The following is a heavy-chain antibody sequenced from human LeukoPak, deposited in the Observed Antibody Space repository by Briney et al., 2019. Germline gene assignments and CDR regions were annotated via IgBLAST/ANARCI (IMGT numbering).Heavy chain of an antibody. Sequence: ASVKVSCKASGYTFTTLDINWVRQASGQGLEWMGWINPNSGNRGYAQKFQGRVTITRDTSISTAYMELRSLRSDDTAVYYCARDGRTTLDYWGQGTLVTVSS. CDR2: INPNSGNR. D-gene: IGHD4-17*01. J-gene: IGHJ4*02. V-gene: IGHV1-8*03. CDR1: GYTFTTLD. CDR3: ARDGRTTLDY.